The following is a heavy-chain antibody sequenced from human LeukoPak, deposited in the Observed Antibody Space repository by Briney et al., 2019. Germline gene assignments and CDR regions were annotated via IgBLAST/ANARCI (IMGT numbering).Heavy chain of an antibody. D-gene: IGHD3-3*01. Sequence: SETLSLTCTVSGGSISSSSYYWGWIRQPPGKGLEWIGSIYYSGSTYYNPSLKSRVTISVDTSKNQFSLKLSSVTAADTAVYYCARLNLMDDFWSVDYYYMDVWGKGTTVTVSS. CDR3: ARLNLMDDFWSVDYYYMDV. CDR2: IYYSGST. CDR1: GGSISSSSYY. J-gene: IGHJ6*03. V-gene: IGHV4-39*01.